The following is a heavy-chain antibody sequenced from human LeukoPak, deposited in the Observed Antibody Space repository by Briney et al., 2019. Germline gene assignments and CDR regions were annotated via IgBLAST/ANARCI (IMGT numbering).Heavy chain of an antibody. CDR1: GYTLTELS. J-gene: IGHJ4*02. CDR3: ATVATYYYDSSGYFDY. CDR2: FDPEDGET. V-gene: IGHV1-24*01. D-gene: IGHD3-22*01. Sequence: AASVKVSCKVAGYTLTELSMYWVRQAPGKGHGWTGGFDPEDGETIYAQKFQGRVTMTEDTSTDTAYMELSRLRSEDTAVYYCATVATYYYDSSGYFDYWGQGTLVIVSS.